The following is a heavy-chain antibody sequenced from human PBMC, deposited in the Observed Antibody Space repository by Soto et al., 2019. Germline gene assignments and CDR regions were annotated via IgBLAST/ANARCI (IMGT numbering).Heavy chain of an antibody. D-gene: IGHD1-7*01. CDR3: ARSRTGTTYGGMDV. CDR2: IHSGGDT. J-gene: IGHJ6*02. V-gene: IGHV3-66*01. CDR1: GFAVSSNY. Sequence: GSLRLSGAGSGFAVSSNYMTCVRQAPGKGLEWVSVIHSGGDTHYADSVRGRFTISRDNSKNTLYLQMNSLRAEDTAVYYCARSRTGTTYGGMDVWGQGTTVTVSS.